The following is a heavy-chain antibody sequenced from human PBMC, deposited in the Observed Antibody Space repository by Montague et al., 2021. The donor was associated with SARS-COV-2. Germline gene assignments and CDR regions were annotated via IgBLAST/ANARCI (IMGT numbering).Heavy chain of an antibody. Sequence: SLRLSCAASGFTFSSYWMHWVRQAPGKGLVWVSRINSDGSSTSYXGSVKGRFTISRDNAKNTLYLQMNSLRAEDTAVYYCARDLYYDSSGYSLWGQGTLVTVSS. V-gene: IGHV3-74*01. CDR1: GFTFSSYW. CDR3: ARDLYYDSSGYSL. J-gene: IGHJ4*02. D-gene: IGHD3-22*01. CDR2: INSDGSST.